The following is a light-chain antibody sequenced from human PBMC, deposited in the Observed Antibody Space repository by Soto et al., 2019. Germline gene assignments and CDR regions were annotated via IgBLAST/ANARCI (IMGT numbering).Light chain of an antibody. CDR3: QQYYSAPHT. V-gene: IGKV4-1*01. CDR1: QSVLYSSNNKNY. CDR2: WAS. Sequence: DIVMTQSPDSLAVSLGERATINCKSSQSVLYSSNNKNYLAWYQQKPGQPPKLLIYWASTRESGVPDRFSGSGSGTDFTLTISSLQAEDVAVYYCQQYYSAPHTFGQGTKLDI. J-gene: IGKJ2*01.